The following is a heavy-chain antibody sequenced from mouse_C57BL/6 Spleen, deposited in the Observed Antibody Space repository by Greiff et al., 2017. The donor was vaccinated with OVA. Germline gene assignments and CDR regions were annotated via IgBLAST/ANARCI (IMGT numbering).Heavy chain of an antibody. CDR1: GYTFTSYW. J-gene: IGHJ2*01. CDR3: ARLGYYGSSPPFDY. CDR2: IDPSDSYT. V-gene: IGHV1-59*01. D-gene: IGHD1-1*01. Sequence: VQLQQPGAELVRPGTSVKLSCKASGYTFTSYWMHWVKQRPGQGLEWIGVIDPSDSYTNYNQKFKGKATLTVDTSSSTAYMQLSSLTSEDSAVYYGARLGYYGSSPPFDYWGKGTTLTVSS.